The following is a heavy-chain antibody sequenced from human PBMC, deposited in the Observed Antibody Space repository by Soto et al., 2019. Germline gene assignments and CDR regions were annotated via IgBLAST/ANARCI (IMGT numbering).Heavy chain of an antibody. D-gene: IGHD3-22*01. CDR3: ATPPRDYSDGSGHHDYGN. Sequence: GGSLRLSCAASGFTFSTYTMNWVRQAPGKGLEWVSYISSSGSPIYYADSVKGRFTISRDNAKNLLYLQMNSLRDEDTAVYYCATPPRDYSDGSGHHDYGNWGQGTLVTVSS. CDR1: GFTFSTYT. V-gene: IGHV3-48*02. CDR2: ISSSGSPI. J-gene: IGHJ4*02.